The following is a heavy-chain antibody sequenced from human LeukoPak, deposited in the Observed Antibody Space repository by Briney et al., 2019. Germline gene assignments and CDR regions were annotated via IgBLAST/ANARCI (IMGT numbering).Heavy chain of an antibody. D-gene: IGHD5-12*01. V-gene: IGHV3-23*01. CDR1: GFTFSSYA. CDR3: ARATSGYDSADAFDI. CDR2: ISGSGGST. Sequence: AGGSLRFSGAASGFTFSSYAMSWVRQAPGKGLEWVSAISGSGGSTYYADSVKGRFTISRDNSKNTLYLQMNSLRAEDTAVYYCARATSGYDSADAFDIWGQGTMVTVSS. J-gene: IGHJ3*02.